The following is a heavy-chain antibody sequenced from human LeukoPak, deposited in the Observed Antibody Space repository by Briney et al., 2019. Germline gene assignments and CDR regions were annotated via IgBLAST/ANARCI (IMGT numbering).Heavy chain of an antibody. J-gene: IGHJ4*02. CDR3: ARDPRSGYRDY. D-gene: IGHD3-3*01. Sequence: ASVKVSCKASGYTFTSFAIQWVRQAPGQRLEWMGWINAGNGDTKYSQRFQGRVTITRDTSASTGYMELSSLRSEDTAVYYCARDPRSGYRDYWGQGTLVTVSS. V-gene: IGHV1-3*01. CDR1: GYTFTSFA. CDR2: INAGNGDT.